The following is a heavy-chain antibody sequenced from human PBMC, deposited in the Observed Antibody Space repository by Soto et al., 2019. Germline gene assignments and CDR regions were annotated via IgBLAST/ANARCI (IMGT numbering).Heavy chain of an antibody. D-gene: IGHD3-22*01. V-gene: IGHV4-61*01. CDR1: GGSVSSGSYY. J-gene: IGHJ3*02. Sequence: QVQLQESGPGLVKPSETLSLTCTVSGGSVSSGSYYWSWIRQPPGKGLEWLGYIYYSGSTNYNPSLKSRVTISVDTSKNQFSLKLSSVTAADTAVYYCARDPILFTMIVVDHAFDIWGQGTMVTVSS. CDR2: IYYSGST. CDR3: ARDPILFTMIVVDHAFDI.